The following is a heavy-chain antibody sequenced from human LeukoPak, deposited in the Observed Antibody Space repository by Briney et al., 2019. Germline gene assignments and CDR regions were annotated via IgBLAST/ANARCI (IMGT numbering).Heavy chain of an antibody. Sequence: GGSLRLSCAASGFDFNSYALHWVRQAPGKGLESVAVISVNGRDKYYANSVKGRFSISRDNSKNTFSLQMNSLRVEDSASYYCATLDWCHKYLVACGSSEFWDQGTLVSVSS. J-gene: IGHJ4*02. CDR2: ISVNGRDK. V-gene: IGHV3-30*01. CDR1: GFDFNSYA. CDR3: ATLDWCHKYLVACGSSEF. D-gene: IGHD2-21*01.